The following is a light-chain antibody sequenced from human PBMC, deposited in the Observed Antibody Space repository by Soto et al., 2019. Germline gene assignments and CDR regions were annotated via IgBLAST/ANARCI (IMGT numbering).Light chain of an antibody. CDR2: AAS. CDR1: QSVSSN. CDR3: HQYSDWPPYT. V-gene: IGKV3D-15*01. Sequence: EIAMTQSPATVSVSPGERATLSCRASQSVSSNLAWYQQKPGQAPRLLIYAASNRATGVPDRFSGSGSGTEFTLTINRLEAEDSAVYYCHQYSDWPPYTFGQGTKVDIK. J-gene: IGKJ2*01.